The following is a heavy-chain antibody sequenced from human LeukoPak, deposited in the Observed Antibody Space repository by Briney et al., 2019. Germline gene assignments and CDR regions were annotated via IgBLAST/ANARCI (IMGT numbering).Heavy chain of an antibody. V-gene: IGHV4-4*09. CDR3: ARFGSSSWYHWFDP. D-gene: IGHD6-13*01. CDR2: IYTSGST. J-gene: IGHJ5*02. CDR1: GGSISSYY. Sequence: PSETLSLTCTVSGGSISSYYWSWIRQPPGKGLEWIGYIYTSGSTNYNPSLKSRVTISVDTSKNQFSLKLSSVTAADTAVYYCARFGSSSWYHWFDPWGQGTLVTVSS.